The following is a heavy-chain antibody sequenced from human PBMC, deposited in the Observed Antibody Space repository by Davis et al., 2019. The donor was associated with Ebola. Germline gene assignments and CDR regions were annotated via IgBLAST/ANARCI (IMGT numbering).Heavy chain of an antibody. Sequence: SETLSLTCTVSGGSISSSSYYWGWIRQPPGKGLEWIGSIYYSGSTYYNPSLKSRVTISVHTSKNQFSLKLSSVTAADTAVYYCATQLLLYPLVDYWGQGTLVTVSS. CDR2: IYYSGST. D-gene: IGHD2-15*01. J-gene: IGHJ4*02. CDR3: ATQLLLYPLVDY. V-gene: IGHV4-39*01. CDR1: GGSISSSSYY.